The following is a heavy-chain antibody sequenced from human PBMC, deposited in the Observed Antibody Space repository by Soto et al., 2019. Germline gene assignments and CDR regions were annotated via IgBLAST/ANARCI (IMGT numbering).Heavy chain of an antibody. J-gene: IGHJ3*02. CDR1: GGSISSGDYY. V-gene: IGHV4-30-4*01. CDR3: ARDRMDPDPVTTFRFSAFDI. CDR2: IYYSGST. Sequence: QVQLQESGPGLVKPSQTLSLTCTVSGGSISSGDYYWSWIRQPPGNGLEWIGYIYYSGSTYYNPSLKSRVTISVDTSKNQFSLKLSSVTAADTAVYYCARDRMDPDPVTTFRFSAFDIWGQGTMVTVSS. D-gene: IGHD3-10*01.